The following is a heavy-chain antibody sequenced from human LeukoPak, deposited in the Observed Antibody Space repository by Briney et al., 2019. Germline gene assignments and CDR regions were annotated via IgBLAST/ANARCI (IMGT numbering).Heavy chain of an antibody. CDR2: ISSSNSYI. V-gene: IGHV3-21*01. D-gene: IGHD6-25*01. CDR3: ARDSGSSVYDAFDI. Sequence: GESLKISCAASGFTFSSYSMNWVRQAPGKGLEWVSSISSSNSYIYYADSVKGRFTISRDNAKNSLYLQMNSLRAEDTAVYYCARDSGSSVYDAFDIWGQGTMVTVSS. J-gene: IGHJ3*02. CDR1: GFTFSSYS.